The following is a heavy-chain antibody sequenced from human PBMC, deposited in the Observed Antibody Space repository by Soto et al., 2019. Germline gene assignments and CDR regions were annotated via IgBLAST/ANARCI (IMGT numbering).Heavy chain of an antibody. J-gene: IGHJ4*02. CDR3: ARAEGAGPLVAGDFVVGLLLDY. Sequence: SETLSLTCAVYGGSFSGYYWSWIRQPPGKGLEWIGEINHSGSTNYNPSLKSRVTISVDTSKNQFSLKLRSVTAAETAVYYCARAEGAGPLVAGDFVVGLLLDYWGQGTLVTVSS. CDR2: INHSGST. D-gene: IGHD3-22*01. CDR1: GGSFSGYY. V-gene: IGHV4-34*01.